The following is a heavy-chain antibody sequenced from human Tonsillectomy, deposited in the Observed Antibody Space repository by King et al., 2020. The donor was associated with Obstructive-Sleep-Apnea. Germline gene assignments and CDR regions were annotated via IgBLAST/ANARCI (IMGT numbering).Heavy chain of an antibody. Sequence: VQLVESGGGLVQPGGSLRLSCVASGFTVSSNYMSWVRQAPGKGLEWLSVIYSGGTKYYADSVKGRFTIARDNSKNTLFLQMNSLRVEDTAVYYWARGHYDILTGYYSSPWGQGTLVTVSS. J-gene: IGHJ5*02. V-gene: IGHV3-66*01. D-gene: IGHD3-9*01. CDR1: GFTVSSNY. CDR2: IYSGGTK. CDR3: ARGHYDILTGYYSSP.